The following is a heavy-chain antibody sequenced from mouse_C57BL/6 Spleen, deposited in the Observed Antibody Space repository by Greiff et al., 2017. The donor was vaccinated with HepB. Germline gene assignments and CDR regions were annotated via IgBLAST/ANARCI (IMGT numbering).Heavy chain of an antibody. D-gene: IGHD1-1*01. CDR3: ARYYYGFDY. CDR1: GYTFTSYW. J-gene: IGHJ2*01. CDR2: IDPSDSYT. V-gene: IGHV1-69*01. Sequence: QVQLQQPGAELVMPGASVKLSCKASGYTFTSYWMHWVKQRPGQGLEWIGEIDPSDSYTNYNQKFKGKSTLTVDKSSSTAYMQLSSLTSEESAVYYCARYYYGFDYWGQGTTLTVSS.